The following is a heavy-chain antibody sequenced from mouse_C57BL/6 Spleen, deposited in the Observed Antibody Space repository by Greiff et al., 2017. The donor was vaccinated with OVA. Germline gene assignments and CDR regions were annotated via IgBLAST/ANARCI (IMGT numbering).Heavy chain of an antibody. Sequence: QVQLQQPGAELVKPGASVKLSCKASGYTFTSYWMHWVKQRPGQGLEWIGMIHPNSGSTNYNEKFKSKATLTVDKSSSTAYMQLSSLTSEDSAVYYCAGGYGRDYYAMDYWGQGTSVTVSS. J-gene: IGHJ4*01. CDR3: AGGYGRDYYAMDY. D-gene: IGHD1-1*01. V-gene: IGHV1-64*01. CDR2: IHPNSGST. CDR1: GYTFTSYW.